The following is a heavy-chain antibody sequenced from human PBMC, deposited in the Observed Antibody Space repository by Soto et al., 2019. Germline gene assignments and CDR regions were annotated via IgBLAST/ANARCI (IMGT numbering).Heavy chain of an antibody. D-gene: IGHD6-19*01. CDR3: ARHYSSGSRNWFDP. V-gene: IGHV4-39*01. J-gene: IGHJ5*02. CDR1: GGSINSSSYF. CDR2: IYYSGST. Sequence: SETLSLTCSVSGGSINSSSYFWGWVRQPPGKGLEWIGSIYYSGSTYYNPPLRSRVTISVDTCKNQFSLKLSSVTAADTAVFYCARHYSSGSRNWFDPWGQGTLVTVPS.